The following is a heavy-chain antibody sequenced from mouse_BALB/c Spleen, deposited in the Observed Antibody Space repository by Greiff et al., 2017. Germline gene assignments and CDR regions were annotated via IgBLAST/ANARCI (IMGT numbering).Heavy chain of an antibody. CDR1: GYTFTSYW. Sequence: QVQLQQPGAELVKPGASVKLSCKASGYTFTSYWMHWVKQRPGQGLEWIGGIDPSDSYTNYNQKFKGKATLTVDKSSSTAYMQLSSLTSEDSAVYYCARRAYYGNPYYFDYWGQGTTLTVSS. D-gene: IGHD2-10*01. V-gene: IGHV1-69*02. CDR2: IDPSDSYT. CDR3: ARRAYYGNPYYFDY. J-gene: IGHJ2*01.